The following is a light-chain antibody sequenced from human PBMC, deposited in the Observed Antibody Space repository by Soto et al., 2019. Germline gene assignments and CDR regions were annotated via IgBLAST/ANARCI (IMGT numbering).Light chain of an antibody. Sequence: DIQMTQSPPTVSASVGDRVTVTCRASQSVNVWLAWYQQKPGKAPKLLIYKASTLEGGVPSRFSGSGSGTDFSLTISSLRPEDFATYYCLQDFNYLWTFVQGTKVDIK. CDR1: QSVNVW. CDR2: KAS. J-gene: IGKJ1*01. CDR3: LQDFNYLWT. V-gene: IGKV1-5*03.